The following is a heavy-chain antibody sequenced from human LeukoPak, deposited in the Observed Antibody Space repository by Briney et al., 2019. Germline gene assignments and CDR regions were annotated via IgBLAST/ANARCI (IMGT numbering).Heavy chain of an antibody. Sequence: ASVKVSCKAFGYSFTGYHLHWVRQAPRQGLEWMGWVNPKTGGTNYARKFQGRVTMTRVTSINTVNMELSRLTSDDTAVYYCAREFSSKLEWLAYVTGDDAFDVWGQGTMITVS. D-gene: IGHD3-3*01. CDR2: VNPKTGGT. CDR3: AREFSSKLEWLAYVTGDDAFDV. J-gene: IGHJ3*01. V-gene: IGHV1-2*02. CDR1: GYSFTGYH.